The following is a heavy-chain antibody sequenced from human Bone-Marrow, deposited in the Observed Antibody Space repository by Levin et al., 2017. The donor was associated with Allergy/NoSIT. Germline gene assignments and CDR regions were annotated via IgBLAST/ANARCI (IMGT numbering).Heavy chain of an antibody. CDR3: ASRQRRDSSSHHFEEPIRPDY. Sequence: GASVKVSCKASGYTFTSYDINWVRQATGQGLEWMGWMNPNSGNTGYAQKFQGRVTMTRNTSISTAYMELSSLRSEDTAVYYCASRQRRDSSSHHFEEPIRPDYWGQGTLVTVSS. CDR1: GYTFTSYD. J-gene: IGHJ4*02. CDR2: MNPNSGNT. D-gene: IGHD6-13*01. V-gene: IGHV1-8*01.